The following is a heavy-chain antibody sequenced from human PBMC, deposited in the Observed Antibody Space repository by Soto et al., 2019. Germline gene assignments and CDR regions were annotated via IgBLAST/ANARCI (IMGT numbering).Heavy chain of an antibody. CDR1: GGTFSSYA. V-gene: IGHV1-69*06. D-gene: IGHD3-22*01. Sequence: QVQLVQSGAEVKKPGSSVKVSCKASGGTFSSYAISWVRQAPGQGLEWMGGIIPIFGTANYAQKFQGRVTITADKSTSTAYMELSSLRSEDTAVYYCARGGRYYYDSSGYYWFDPWGQGTLVTVSS. CDR3: ARGGRYYYDSSGYYWFDP. J-gene: IGHJ5*02. CDR2: IIPIFGTA.